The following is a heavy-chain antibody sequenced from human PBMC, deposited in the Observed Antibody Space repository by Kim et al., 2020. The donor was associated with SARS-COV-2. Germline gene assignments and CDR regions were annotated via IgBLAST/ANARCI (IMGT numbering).Heavy chain of an antibody. D-gene: IGHD6-19*01. CDR1: GYTYTSHS. CDR2: INTGTGDT. J-gene: IGHJ6*02. CDR3: ARGWFHALDV. Sequence: ASVKVSCKASGYTYTSHSTHWVRQAPGQGLEWMGWINTGTGDTKYSENFQGRVTITRDTSASTAYMELSSLNSEDTAVYFCARGWFHALDVWGQWTTVTVSS. V-gene: IGHV1-3*04.